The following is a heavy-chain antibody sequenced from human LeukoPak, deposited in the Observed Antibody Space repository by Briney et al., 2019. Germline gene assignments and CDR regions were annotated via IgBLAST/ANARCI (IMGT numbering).Heavy chain of an antibody. J-gene: IGHJ4*02. CDR3: ATTGYSSGWYLGY. Sequence: KTSETLSLTCAVYGGSFSGYYWSWIRQPPGKGLEWIGEINRSGSTNYNPSLKSRVTISVDTSKNQFSLKLSSVTAADTAVYYCATTGYSSGWYLGYWGQGTLVTVSS. CDR2: INRSGST. V-gene: IGHV4-34*01. CDR1: GGSFSGYY. D-gene: IGHD6-19*01.